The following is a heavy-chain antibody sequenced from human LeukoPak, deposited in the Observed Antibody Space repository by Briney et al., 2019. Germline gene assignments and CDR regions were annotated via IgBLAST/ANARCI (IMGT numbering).Heavy chain of an antibody. V-gene: IGHV1-18*01. J-gene: IGHJ3*02. CDR1: RYGFPYYG. D-gene: IGHD1-1*01. CDR2: IRDHNGNT. Sequence: ASVNVSCKASRYGFPYYGISWVRQAPGQELEWMGWIRDHNGNTNHAHKLQGRVTMTTDTYTRIAYMELRSMRSDDTAVYYCARGGGYNSGRDAFDIWGQGTVVTVSS. CDR3: ARGGGYNSGRDAFDI.